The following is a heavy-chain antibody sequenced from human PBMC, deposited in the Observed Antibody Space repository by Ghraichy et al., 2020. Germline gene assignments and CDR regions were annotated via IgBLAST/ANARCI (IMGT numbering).Heavy chain of an antibody. D-gene: IGHD2-21*02. CDR3: ANGLCGGDCRPFQY. V-gene: IGHV3-30*18. Sequence: GGSLRLSCAASGFTFSTYGMHWVRQAPGKGLEWVAGIVYDGSKEYYADSVKGRISISRDNAKNTLYLQMNSLRAEDAAVYHCANGLCGGDCRPFQYWGQGTLVTVSS. CDR2: IVYDGSKE. J-gene: IGHJ4*02. CDR1: GFTFSTYG.